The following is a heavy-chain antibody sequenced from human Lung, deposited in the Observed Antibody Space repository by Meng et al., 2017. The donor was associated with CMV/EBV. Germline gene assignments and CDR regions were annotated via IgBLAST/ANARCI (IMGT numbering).Heavy chain of an antibody. Sequence: ASVXISXXASGYSFTSYHMHWVRQAPGQGLEWMGMINPGGSTIYAQKFQGRVTMPRDTSTSTVYMELKSLRSEDTAVYYCVVNLGDFSNYASSFDYWGQGTLVTVSS. CDR2: INPGGST. J-gene: IGHJ4*02. D-gene: IGHD4-11*01. V-gene: IGHV1-46*01. CDR1: GYSFTSYH. CDR3: VVNLGDFSNYASSFDY.